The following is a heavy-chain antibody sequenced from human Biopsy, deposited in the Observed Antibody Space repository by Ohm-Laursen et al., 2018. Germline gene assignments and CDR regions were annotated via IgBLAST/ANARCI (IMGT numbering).Heavy chain of an antibody. CDR2: IYYSGST. CDR3: ARATNSTGWPYYYFYGMDV. D-gene: IGHD2/OR15-2a*01. CDR1: GGSISSSY. V-gene: IGHV4-59*07. J-gene: IGHJ6*02. Sequence: SDTLSLTCCVSGGSISSSYWSWIRQPPGKGLEWIGGIYYSGSTNYNPSLKSRVTISVDTSKNQFSLRLNSVTAADTAVYYCARATNSTGWPYYYFYGMDVWGQGTTVTVSS.